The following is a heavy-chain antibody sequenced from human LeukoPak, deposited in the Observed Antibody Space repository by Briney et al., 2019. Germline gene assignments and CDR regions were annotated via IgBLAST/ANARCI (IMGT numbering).Heavy chain of an antibody. CDR2: INHSGST. Sequence: SETLSLTCTVSGGSISSSSYYWSWIRQPPGKGLEWIGEINHSGSTNYNPSLKSRVTISVDTSKNQFSLKLSSVTAADTAVYYCARGVRYFDWLPFDYWGQGTLVTVSS. V-gene: IGHV4-39*07. CDR3: ARGVRYFDWLPFDY. D-gene: IGHD3-9*01. CDR1: GGSISSSSYY. J-gene: IGHJ4*02.